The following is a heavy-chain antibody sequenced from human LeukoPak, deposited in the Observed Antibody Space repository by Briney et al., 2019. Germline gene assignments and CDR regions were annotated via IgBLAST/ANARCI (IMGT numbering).Heavy chain of an antibody. CDR2: FDPEDGET. J-gene: IGHJ4*02. Sequence: GASVKVSRKVSGYTLAELSMHWVRQAPGKGLEWMGGFDPEDGETIYAQKFQGRVTMTEDTSTDTAYMELSSLRSEDTAVYYCATGHSNYDYVWGSFGYWGQGTLVTVSS. V-gene: IGHV1-24*01. CDR1: GYTLAELS. D-gene: IGHD3-16*01. CDR3: ATGHSNYDYVWGSFGY.